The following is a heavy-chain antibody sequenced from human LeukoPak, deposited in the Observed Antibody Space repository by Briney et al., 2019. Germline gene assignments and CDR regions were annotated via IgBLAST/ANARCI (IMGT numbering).Heavy chain of an antibody. CDR2: ISGSGGST. V-gene: IGHV3-23*01. CDR3: AKARGRGVLNYYYYYGMDV. CDR1: GFTFSSYA. Sequence: GGSLRLSCAASGFTFSSYAMSWVRQAPGKGLEWVSAISGSGGSTYYADSVKGRFTISRDNSKNTLYLQMNSLRAEDTAVYYCAKARGRGVLNYYYYYGMDVWGQGNTVTVSS. D-gene: IGHD3-10*01. J-gene: IGHJ6*02.